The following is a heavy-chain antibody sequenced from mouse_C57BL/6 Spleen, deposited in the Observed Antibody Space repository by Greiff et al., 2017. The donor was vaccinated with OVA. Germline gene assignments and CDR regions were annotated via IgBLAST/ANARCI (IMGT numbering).Heavy chain of an antibody. Sequence: QVQLKQPGAELVRPGSSVKLSCKASGYTFTSYWMDWVKQRPGQGLEWIGHIYPSDSETHYNQKFKDKATLTVDKSSSPAYMQLSSLTSEDSAVYSCARKGDSSGYVGFAYWGQGTLVTVSA. D-gene: IGHD3-2*02. CDR3: ARKGDSSGYVGFAY. CDR2: IYPSDSET. V-gene: IGHV1-61*01. CDR1: GYTFTSYW. J-gene: IGHJ3*01.